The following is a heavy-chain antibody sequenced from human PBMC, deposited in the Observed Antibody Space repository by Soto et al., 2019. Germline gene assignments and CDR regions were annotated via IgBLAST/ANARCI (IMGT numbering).Heavy chain of an antibody. D-gene: IGHD6-6*01. V-gene: IGHV1-69*01. Sequence: QVQLVQSGAEVKKPGSSVKVSCKASGGTFSSYAISWVRQAPGQGLEWMGGIIPIFGTANYAQKFQGRVTSTAAESTSTADMELSSLRSEDTAGYYCAIGGDSSSSWPRRPFDYWGQGTLVTVSS. J-gene: IGHJ4*02. CDR3: AIGGDSSSSWPRRPFDY. CDR2: IIPIFGTA. CDR1: GGTFSSYA.